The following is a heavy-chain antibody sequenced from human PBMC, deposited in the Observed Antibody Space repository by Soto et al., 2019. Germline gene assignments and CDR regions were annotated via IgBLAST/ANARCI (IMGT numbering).Heavy chain of an antibody. V-gene: IGHV3-30*18. CDR1: GFTFTTYG. CDR3: AKSSLGSESSGFQYWFFDL. Sequence: QVQLVESGGGVVQPGRSLRLSCVASGFTFTTYGMHWVRQAPGKGLEWVAVISYDGGTTYYADSVKGRFTISRDNSKNTLYLRMNSLRAEDTAVYFCAKSSLGSESSGFQYWFFDLWGRGTLVSVSS. CDR2: ISYDGGTT. D-gene: IGHD3-22*01. J-gene: IGHJ2*01.